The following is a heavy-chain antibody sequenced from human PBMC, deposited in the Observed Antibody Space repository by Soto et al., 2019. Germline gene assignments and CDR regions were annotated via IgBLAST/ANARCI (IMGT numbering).Heavy chain of an antibody. Sequence: GGSLRLSCAASGFTFSSYAMSWVRQAPGKGLEWVSAISGSGGSTYYADSVKGRFTISRDNSKNTLYLQMNSLRAEDTAVYYCAKASAFGVVINYYYYMDVWGKGTTVTVSS. CDR1: GFTFSSYA. J-gene: IGHJ6*03. D-gene: IGHD3-3*01. CDR2: ISGSGGST. V-gene: IGHV3-23*01. CDR3: AKASAFGVVINYYYYMDV.